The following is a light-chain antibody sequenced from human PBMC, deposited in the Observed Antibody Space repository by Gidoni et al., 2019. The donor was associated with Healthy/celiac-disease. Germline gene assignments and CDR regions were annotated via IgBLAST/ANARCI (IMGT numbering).Light chain of an antibody. J-gene: IGKJ4*01. CDR2: DAS. CDR1: QSVSSY. Sequence: ETVLTQSLATLSLSPGERATLSCRASQSVSSYLAWYQQKPGQAPRLLIYDASNRATGIPARFSGSGSGTDFTLTISSLEPEDFAVYYCQQRSYWPPLTFGGGTKVEIK. CDR3: QQRSYWPPLT. V-gene: IGKV3-11*01.